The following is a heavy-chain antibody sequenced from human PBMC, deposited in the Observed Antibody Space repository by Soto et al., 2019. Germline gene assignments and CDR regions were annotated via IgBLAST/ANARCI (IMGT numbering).Heavy chain of an antibody. J-gene: IGHJ6*02. V-gene: IGHV3-74*01. D-gene: IGHD6-19*01. Sequence: EVQLVESGGGLVQPGGSLRLSCGASGFTFSGYWMYWVRQGPEKGLVWVSRISGDGSSTNYVDSVKGRFTISRDNAKNTLYLQMNSLRVEDTAVYYCLRGSNGWNGMDVWGQGTTVTVSS. CDR2: ISGDGSST. CDR1: GFTFSGYW. CDR3: LRGSNGWNGMDV.